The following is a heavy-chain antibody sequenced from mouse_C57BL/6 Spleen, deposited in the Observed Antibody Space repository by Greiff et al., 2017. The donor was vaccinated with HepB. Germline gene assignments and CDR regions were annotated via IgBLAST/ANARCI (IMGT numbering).Heavy chain of an antibody. Sequence: QVQLQQPGAELVKPGASVKLSCKASGYTFTSYWMHWVKQRPGQGLEWIGMIHPNSGSINYNEKFKSKATLTVDKSSSTAYMQLSSLTSEDSAVYYCARGVYGSDWYFDVWGTGTTVTVSS. V-gene: IGHV1-64*01. CDR3: ARGVYGSDWYFDV. CDR1: GYTFTSYW. J-gene: IGHJ1*03. CDR2: IHPNSGSI. D-gene: IGHD1-1*01.